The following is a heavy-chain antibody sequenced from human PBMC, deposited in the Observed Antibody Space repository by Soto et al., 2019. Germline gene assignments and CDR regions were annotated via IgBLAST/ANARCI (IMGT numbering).Heavy chain of an antibody. CDR1: GFTFGDYA. CDR3: TRVASYSSGRYGPLISPCFDY. J-gene: IGHJ4*02. Sequence: GGSLRLSCTASGFTFGDYAMSWFRQAPGKGLEWVGFIRSKAYGGTTGYAASVKGRFTISRDDSKSIAYLQMNSLKTEDTAVYYCTRVASYSSGRYGPLISPCFDYWGQGTLVTVSS. CDR2: IRSKAYGGTT. D-gene: IGHD6-19*01. V-gene: IGHV3-49*03.